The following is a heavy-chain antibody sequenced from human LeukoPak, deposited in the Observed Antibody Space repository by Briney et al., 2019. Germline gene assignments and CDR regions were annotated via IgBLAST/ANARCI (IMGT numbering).Heavy chain of an antibody. Sequence: PSETLSLTCTVSGGSISSYYWSWIRQPPGKGLEWIGYIYYSGSTNYNPSLKSRVAISVDTSKNQFSLKLSSVTAADTAVYYCARSRHRGYSYGNYYYYYMDVWGKGTTVTVSS. D-gene: IGHD5-18*01. CDR2: IYYSGST. CDR3: ARSRHRGYSYGNYYYYYMDV. CDR1: GGSISSYY. V-gene: IGHV4-59*01. J-gene: IGHJ6*03.